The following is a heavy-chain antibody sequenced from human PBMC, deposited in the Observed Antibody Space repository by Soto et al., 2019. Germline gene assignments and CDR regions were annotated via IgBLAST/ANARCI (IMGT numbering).Heavy chain of an antibody. D-gene: IGHD4-17*01. CDR3: ARDPPVTTGGACDI. J-gene: IGHJ3*02. V-gene: IGHV4-4*07. Sequence: PSETLSLTCTVSGGSISSYYWSWIRQPAGKGLEWIGRIYTSGSTNYNPSLKSRVTMSVDTSKNQFSLKLSSVTAADTAVYYCARDPPVTTGGACDIWGQGTMVTVSS. CDR1: GGSISSYY. CDR2: IYTSGST.